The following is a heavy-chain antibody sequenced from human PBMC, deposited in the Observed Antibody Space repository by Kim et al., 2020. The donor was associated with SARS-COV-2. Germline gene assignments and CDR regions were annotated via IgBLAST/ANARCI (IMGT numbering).Heavy chain of an antibody. CDR1: GGTFSSYA. Sequence: SVKVSCKASGGTFSSYAISWVRQAPGQGLEWMGRIIPILGIANYAQKFQGRVTITADKSTSTAYMELSSLRSEDTAVYYCATRVGNWSGYYTDMDVWGQGTTVTVSS. V-gene: IGHV1-69*04. J-gene: IGHJ6*02. D-gene: IGHD3-3*01. CDR2: IIPILGIA. CDR3: ATRVGNWSGYYTDMDV.